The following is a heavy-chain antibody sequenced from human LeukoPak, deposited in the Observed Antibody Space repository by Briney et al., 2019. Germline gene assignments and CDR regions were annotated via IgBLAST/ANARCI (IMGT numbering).Heavy chain of an antibody. J-gene: IGHJ4*02. V-gene: IGHV3-23*01. Sequence: GGSLRLSCSASGFTFSSYAMTWVRRAPGKGLDWVASISANGVSTTYYADSVKGRFTISRDNSKNTLHLQMNSLRAEDTAVYYCAKNGPNWGELDYWGQGTLVTVSS. D-gene: IGHD7-27*01. CDR3: AKNGPNWGELDY. CDR2: ISANGVST. CDR1: GFTFSSYA.